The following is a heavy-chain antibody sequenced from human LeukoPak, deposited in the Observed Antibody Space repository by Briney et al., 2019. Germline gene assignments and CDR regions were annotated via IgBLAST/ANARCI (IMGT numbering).Heavy chain of an antibody. CDR2: ISYDGSNK. J-gene: IGHJ5*02. CDR1: GFTFSSYA. V-gene: IGHV3-30*04. CDR3: ARAPLGMGYCSSTSCFSVGYWFDP. Sequence: GGSLRLSCAASGFTFSSYAMHWVRQAPGKGLEWVAVISYDGSNKYYADSVKGRFTISRDNSKNTLYLQMNSLRAEDTAVYYCARAPLGMGYCSSTSCFSVGYWFDPWGQGTLVTVSS. D-gene: IGHD2-2*01.